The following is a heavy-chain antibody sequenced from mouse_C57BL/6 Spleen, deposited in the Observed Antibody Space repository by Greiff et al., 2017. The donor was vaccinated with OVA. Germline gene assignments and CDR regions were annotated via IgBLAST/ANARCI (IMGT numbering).Heavy chain of an antibody. D-gene: IGHD2-4*01. CDR3: AIPYDYEAWFAY. CDR1: GYTFTDYY. V-gene: IGHV1-26*01. J-gene: IGHJ3*01. CDR2: INPNNGGT. Sequence: EVQLQQSGPELVKPGASVKISCKASGYTFTDYYMNWVKQSHGKSLEWIGDINPNNGGTSYNQKFKGKATLTVDKSSSTAYMELRSLTSEDSAVYYCAIPYDYEAWFAYWGQGTLVTVSA.